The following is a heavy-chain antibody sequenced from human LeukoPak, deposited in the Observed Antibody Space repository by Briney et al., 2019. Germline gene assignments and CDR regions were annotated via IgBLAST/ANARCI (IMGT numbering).Heavy chain of an antibody. CDR1: GYTFTGYY. V-gene: IGHV1-2*02. J-gene: IGHJ4*02. CDR3: ARHTDSYGTFDY. Sequence: ASVKVSCKASGYTFTGYYMHWVRQAPGQGLEWMGWINPNSGGTNYAQKFQDRVTLTTDTSISTAYMELNRLTSDDTAVYYCARHTDSYGTFDYWGQGTLVTVSS. D-gene: IGHD5-18*01. CDR2: INPNSGGT.